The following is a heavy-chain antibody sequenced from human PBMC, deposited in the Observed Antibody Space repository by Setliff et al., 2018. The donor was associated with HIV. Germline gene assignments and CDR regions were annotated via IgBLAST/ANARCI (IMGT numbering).Heavy chain of an antibody. V-gene: IGHV4-59*12. Sequence: SETLSLTCTVSGGSISNYYWSWVRQPPGKGLEWIGYIYSSGDTFYNTSLKTRITISVDTSKNHLSLKVSSLTAADTAVYYCARAPYYDYRGLAVYYFDYWGQGTLVTVSS. CDR1: GGSISNYY. CDR2: IYSSGDT. CDR3: ARAPYYDYRGLAVYYFDY. J-gene: IGHJ4*02. D-gene: IGHD3-22*01.